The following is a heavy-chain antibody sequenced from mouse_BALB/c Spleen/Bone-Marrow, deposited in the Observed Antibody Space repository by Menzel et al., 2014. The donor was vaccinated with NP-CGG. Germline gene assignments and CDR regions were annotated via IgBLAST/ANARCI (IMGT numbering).Heavy chain of an antibody. CDR3: ARSYGSSPFDY. V-gene: IGHV14-3*02. CDR1: GFNIKDTY. J-gene: IGHJ2*01. CDR2: IDPANGNT. Sequence: EVKLVESGAELVKPGASVKSSCTASGFNIKDTYMHWVKQRPEQGLEWIGRIDPANGNTKYDPKFQGKATITADTSSNTAYLQLSSLTSEDTAVYYCARSYGSSPFDYWGQGTTLTVSS. D-gene: IGHD1-1*01.